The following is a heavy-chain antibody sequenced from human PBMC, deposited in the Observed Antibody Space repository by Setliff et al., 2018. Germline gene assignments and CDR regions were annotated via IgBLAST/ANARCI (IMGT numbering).Heavy chain of an antibody. Sequence: PSETLSLTCSVSDFSINSGYYWGWIRQSPGEGLEWIGSIYRNGNTYYNPSLKSRVTISVDTSKNQLSLKLNSVNAADTAVYYCARHLRHCTMTTCYNNWFDPWGQGTLVTVSS. D-gene: IGHD2-2*02. J-gene: IGHJ5*02. CDR1: DFSINSGYY. V-gene: IGHV4-38-2*01. CDR2: IYRNGNT. CDR3: ARHLRHCTMTTCYNNWFDP.